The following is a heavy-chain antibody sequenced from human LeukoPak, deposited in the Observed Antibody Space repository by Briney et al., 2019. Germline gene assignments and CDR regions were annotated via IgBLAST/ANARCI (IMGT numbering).Heavy chain of an antibody. Sequence: SETLSLTCTVSGGSISSYYWSWIRQPPEKGLEWIGSTYHRGSTYYNPSLKSRVTISVDTSKNQFSLKLSSVTAADTALYYCAPLPPTNLGGLDYGARETLVTASS. V-gene: IGHV4-59*04. CDR2: TYHRGST. D-gene: IGHD3-16*01. CDR1: GGSISSYY. J-gene: IGHJ4*02. CDR3: APLPPTNLGGLDY.